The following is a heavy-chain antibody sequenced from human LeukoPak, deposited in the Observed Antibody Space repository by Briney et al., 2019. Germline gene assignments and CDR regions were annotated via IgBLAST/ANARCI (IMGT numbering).Heavy chain of an antibody. CDR3: ATSVRYSDWSFFRLAY. Sequence: ASMKVSCKASRYTFTGYYIHWVRQAPGQGLEWMGGFDPEDGETIYAQKFQGRVTMTEDTSTDTAYMELSSLRSEDTAVYYCATSVRYSDWSFFRLAYWGQGTQVTVSS. J-gene: IGHJ4*02. CDR2: FDPEDGET. D-gene: IGHD3-9*01. V-gene: IGHV1-24*01. CDR1: RYTFTGYY.